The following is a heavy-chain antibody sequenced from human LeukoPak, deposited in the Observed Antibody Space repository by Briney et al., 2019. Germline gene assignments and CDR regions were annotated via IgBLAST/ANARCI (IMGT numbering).Heavy chain of an antibody. CDR1: GGSISGYY. CDR2: IYYSGTT. J-gene: IGHJ3*02. D-gene: IGHD5-12*01. V-gene: IGHV4-59*04. CDR3: AEFWLRSDAFDI. Sequence: SETLSLTCTVSGGSISGYYWSWIRQPPGKGLEWIGSIYYSGTTYYNPSLTSRVTISVDTSKNQFSLKLTSVIAADTAVYYCAEFWLRSDAFDIWGQGTMVTVSS.